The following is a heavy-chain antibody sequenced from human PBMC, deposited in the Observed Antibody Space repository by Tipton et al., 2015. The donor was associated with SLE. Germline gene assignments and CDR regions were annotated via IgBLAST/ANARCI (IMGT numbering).Heavy chain of an antibody. J-gene: IGHJ4*02. V-gene: IGHV3-53*01. Sequence: SLRLSCAASGFTVSSNYMSWVRQAPGKGLEWVSVIYSGGSTYYADSVKGRFTISRDNSKNTLYLQMNSLRAEDTAVYYCAKDLEGWNLGALDSWGQGTLVTVSS. CDR3: AKDLEGWNLGALDS. CDR1: GFTVSSNY. CDR2: IYSGGST. D-gene: IGHD1-7*01.